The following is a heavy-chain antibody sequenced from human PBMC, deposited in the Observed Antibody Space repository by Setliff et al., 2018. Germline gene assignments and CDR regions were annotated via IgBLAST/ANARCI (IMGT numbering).Heavy chain of an antibody. Sequence: SETLSLTCTVSGGSINSGVYYWGWIRQPPGKGLEWIGEINHSGTTNYNPSLRSRVTMSLDTSKNQFSLKLSSVTAADTAVYYCARDRVVVLAGRRGFYFDYWGQGTLVTVSS. CDR2: INHSGTT. J-gene: IGHJ4*02. V-gene: IGHV4-39*07. D-gene: IGHD2-15*01. CDR3: ARDRVVVLAGRRGFYFDY. CDR1: GGSINSGVYY.